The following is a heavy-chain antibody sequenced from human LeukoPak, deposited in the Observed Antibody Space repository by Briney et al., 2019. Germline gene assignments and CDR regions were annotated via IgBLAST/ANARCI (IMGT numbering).Heavy chain of an antibody. J-gene: IGHJ4*02. CDR2: ISSGSSYI. CDR3: ACLHDSSGYYY. CDR1: GFTFCNFA. D-gene: IGHD3-22*01. V-gene: IGHV3-21*01. Sequence: GGSLRLSSVASGFTFCNFAMNWVPQAQGQGLEWGSYISSGSSYIYYADSVKGTFTISTDNATNSLYLHMIRLRAEDTSVYYCACLHDSSGYYYWGQGSLVSVCS.